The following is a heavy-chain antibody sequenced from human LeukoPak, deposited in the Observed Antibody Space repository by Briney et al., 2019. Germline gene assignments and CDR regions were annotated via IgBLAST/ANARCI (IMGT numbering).Heavy chain of an antibody. CDR2: IWYDGSNK. J-gene: IGHJ2*01. D-gene: IGHD3-22*01. V-gene: IGHV3-33*01. CDR3: ARSREDSSGYYSL. Sequence: PGRSLRLSCAASGFTFSSYGMHWVRQAPGKGLEWVAVIWYDGSNKYYADSVKVRFTISRDNSKNTLYLQMNSLRAEDTAVYYCARSREDSSGYYSLWGRSTLVTVSS. CDR1: GFTFSSYG.